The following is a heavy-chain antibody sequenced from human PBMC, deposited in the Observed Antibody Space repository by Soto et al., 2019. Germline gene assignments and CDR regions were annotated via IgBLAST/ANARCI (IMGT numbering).Heavy chain of an antibody. D-gene: IGHD2-15*01. CDR2: IKSKTDGGTT. J-gene: IGHJ3*01. CDR3: ITKREGRGGSSSV. CDR1: GFTFNNAW. V-gene: IGHV3-15*01. Sequence: EVQLVESGGGLVKPGGSLRLSCAASGFTFNNAWMSWVRQAPGKGLEWVGRIKSKTDGGTTDYAAPVEGRFTISRDDSKNTLYLQVNSLKTEDTAVYYCITKREGRGGSSSVWGQGTMVTVSP.